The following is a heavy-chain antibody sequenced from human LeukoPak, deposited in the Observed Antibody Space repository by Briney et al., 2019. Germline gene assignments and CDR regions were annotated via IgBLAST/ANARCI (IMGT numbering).Heavy chain of an antibody. CDR3: AREVCSSSTTCYGAFDM. CDR2: IYNSAST. D-gene: IGHD2-2*01. J-gene: IGHJ3*02. V-gene: IGHV4-59*01. Sequence: PSETLSLTCTVTSGSISTFYWSWIRQSPGKGLEWIGYIYNSASTNYNPSVKSRITISLDTSKNQFSLHLTSVTPADTAVYYCAREVCSSSTTCYGAFDMLGQGTMVTVSS. CDR1: SGSISTFY.